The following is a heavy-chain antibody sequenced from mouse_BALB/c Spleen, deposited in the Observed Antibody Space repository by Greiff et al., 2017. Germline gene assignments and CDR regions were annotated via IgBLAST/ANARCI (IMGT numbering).Heavy chain of an antibody. CDR3: AKHPIHYYGLYYFDY. CDR2: IWGGGST. J-gene: IGHJ2*01. Sequence: VMLVESGPGLVAPSQSLSITCTVSGFSLTDYGVSWIRQPPGKGLEWLGVIWGGGSTYYNSALKSRLSISKDNSKSQVFLKMNSLQTDDTAMYYCAKHPIHYYGLYYFDYWGQGTTLTVSS. CDR1: GFSLTDYG. V-gene: IGHV2-6-5*01. D-gene: IGHD1-2*01.